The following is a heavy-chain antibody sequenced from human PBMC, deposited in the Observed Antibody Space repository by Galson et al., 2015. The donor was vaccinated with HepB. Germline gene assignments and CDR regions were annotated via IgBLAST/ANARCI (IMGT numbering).Heavy chain of an antibody. J-gene: IGHJ2*01. V-gene: IGHV1-2*02. CDR1: GYKFTGHY. D-gene: IGHD2-8*02. CDR2: VNPNNGDT. Sequence: SVKVSCKASGYKFTGHYIHWVRQAPGQGLEWMGWVNPNNGDTNYEQKFRGRVTMTRDTSISTAYMELSRLRSDDTAVFYCAALLASASYWYFDLWGRGTLVTVSS. CDR3: AALLASASYWYFDL.